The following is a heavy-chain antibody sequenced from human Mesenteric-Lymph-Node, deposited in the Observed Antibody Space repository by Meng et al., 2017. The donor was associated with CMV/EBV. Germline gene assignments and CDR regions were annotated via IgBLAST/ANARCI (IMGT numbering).Heavy chain of an antibody. J-gene: IGHJ4*02. CDR2: IIPIFGTA. V-gene: IGHV1-69*05. CDR3: AREGLEQLDLDY. D-gene: IGHD6-13*01. CDR1: GGTFSSYA. Sequence: SVKVSCKASGGTFSSYAISWVRQAPGQGLEWMGGIIPIFGTANYAQKFQGRVTITTDESTSTAYMELSSLRSEDTAVYYRAREGLEQLDLDYWGQGTLVTVSS.